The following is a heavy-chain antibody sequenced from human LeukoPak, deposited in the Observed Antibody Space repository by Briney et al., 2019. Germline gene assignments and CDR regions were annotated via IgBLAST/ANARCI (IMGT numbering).Heavy chain of an antibody. J-gene: IGHJ3*02. CDR3: AKDPGNTWFGDLRDAFDI. V-gene: IGHV3-30*18. D-gene: IGHD3-10*01. CDR2: ISYDGSNK. Sequence: GGSLRLSCVASGFTFRSYGMHWVRQAPGKGLEWVAVISYDGSNKYYADSVKGRFTISRDNSKNTLYLQMNSLRAEDTAVYYCAKDPGNTWFGDLRDAFDIWGQGTMVTVSS. CDR1: GFTFRSYG.